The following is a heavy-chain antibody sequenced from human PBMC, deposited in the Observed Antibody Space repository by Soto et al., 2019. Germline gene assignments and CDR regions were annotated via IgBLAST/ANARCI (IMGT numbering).Heavy chain of an antibody. V-gene: IGHV4-59*08. Sequence: QVQLQESGPGLVKPSETLSLTCTVSGGSISSYYWSWIRQPPGKGLEWIGYIYYSGSTNYNPSLKSRVTISVDTSKNQFSLKLSSVTAADTAVYYCACGGAPLLLGHWGQGTLVTVSS. CDR1: GGSISSYY. CDR3: ACGGAPLLLGH. CDR2: IYYSGST. D-gene: IGHD3-10*01. J-gene: IGHJ4*02.